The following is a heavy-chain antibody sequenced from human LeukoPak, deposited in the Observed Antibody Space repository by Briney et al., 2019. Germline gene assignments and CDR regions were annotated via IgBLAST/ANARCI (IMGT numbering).Heavy chain of an antibody. V-gene: IGHV4-39*01. CDR2: VYYSGST. CDR3: ARASLGWNWFDP. D-gene: IGHD5-24*01. Sequence: WETRSLTCTVSGGSISSNGYYWGWVRQPPGKGLEWIGNVYYSGSTYCNPSLKSRVTISVHTSKNQFSLNLSSVTAADTAVYYCARASLGWNWFDPWGQGTLVTVSS. J-gene: IGHJ5*02. CDR1: GGSISSNGYY.